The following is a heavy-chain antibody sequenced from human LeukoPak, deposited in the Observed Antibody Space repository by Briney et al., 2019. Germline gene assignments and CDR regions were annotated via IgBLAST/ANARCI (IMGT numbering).Heavy chain of an antibody. V-gene: IGHV1-69*13. CDR3: ASSPDPYNWNYLDP. CDR2: IIPIFGTA. J-gene: IGHJ5*02. CDR1: GGTFSSYA. Sequence: ASVKVSCKASGGTFSSYAISWVRQAPGQGLEWMGGIIPIFGTANYAQKFQGRVTITADESTSTAYMELSSLRSEDTAVCYCASSPDPYNWNYLDPWGQGTLVTVSS. D-gene: IGHD1-7*01.